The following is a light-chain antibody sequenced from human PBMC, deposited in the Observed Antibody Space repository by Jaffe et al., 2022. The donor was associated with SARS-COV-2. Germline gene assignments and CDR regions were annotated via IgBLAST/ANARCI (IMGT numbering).Light chain of an antibody. Sequence: EIVLTQFPGTLSLSPGERATLSCRASQSVSNSYLAWYQQKPGQAPRVLIYGAATRATGIPDRFSGVGAATDFTLTISRLEPEDFAVYYCQQYGNSPITFGQGTRLDIK. CDR1: QSVSNSY. CDR3: QQYGNSPIT. CDR2: GAA. J-gene: IGKJ5*01. V-gene: IGKV3-20*01.